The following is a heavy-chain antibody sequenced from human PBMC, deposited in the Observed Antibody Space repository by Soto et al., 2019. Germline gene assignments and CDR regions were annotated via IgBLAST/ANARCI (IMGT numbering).Heavy chain of an antibody. CDR3: ARDSHSAGGWFDP. D-gene: IGHD2-15*01. CDR2: IVPIFGIP. J-gene: IGHJ5*02. V-gene: IGHV1-69*10. Sequence: GASVKVSCKASGGTFSTTAITWVRQAPGQGLEWMGGIVPIFGIPNYAQKFQGRLAITAEKSTNTAYMELISLRSEDTAVYYCARDSHSAGGWFDPWGLGTLVTVSS. CDR1: GGTFSTTA.